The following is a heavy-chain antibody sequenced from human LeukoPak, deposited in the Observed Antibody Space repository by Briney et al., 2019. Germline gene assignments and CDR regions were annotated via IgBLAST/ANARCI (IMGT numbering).Heavy chain of an antibody. CDR2: IWYDGSNE. V-gene: IGHV3-33*01. CDR1: GFTFSSYG. J-gene: IGHJ4*02. CDR3: ARDSPYLDY. Sequence: PGTSLRLSCAASGFTFSSYGMHWVRQSPGKGLEWVAVIWYDGSNEYYADSVKGRFTISRDNSKNTLHLQMNSLRAEDTAVYYCARDSPYLDYWGQGTLVTVSS.